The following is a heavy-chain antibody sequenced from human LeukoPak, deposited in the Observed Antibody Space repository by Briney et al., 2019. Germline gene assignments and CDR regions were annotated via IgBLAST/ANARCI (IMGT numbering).Heavy chain of an antibody. CDR3: ARASIGGNWFDP. J-gene: IGHJ5*02. Sequence: SETLSLTCAVYGGSFSGYYWSWIRQPPGKGLEWIGEINHSGSTNYNPSLKSRVTISVDTSKNQFSLKLSSVTAADTAVYYCARASIGGNWFDPWGQGTLVTVSS. CDR2: INHSGST. V-gene: IGHV4-34*01. CDR1: GGSFSGYY. D-gene: IGHD1-26*01.